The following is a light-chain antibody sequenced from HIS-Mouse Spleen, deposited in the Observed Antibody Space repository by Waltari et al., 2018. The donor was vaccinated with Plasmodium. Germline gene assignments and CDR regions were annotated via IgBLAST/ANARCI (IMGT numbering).Light chain of an antibody. Sequence: SYELTQPLSVSVALGQQARITCGGNNIGSKHVHWYQQKQGQAPVLVIYRDSNRPSGIPERFSGSNSGNTATLTISRAQAGDEADYYCQVWDSSTVFGGGTKLTVL. V-gene: IGLV3-9*01. J-gene: IGLJ3*02. CDR1: NIGSKH. CDR2: RDS. CDR3: QVWDSSTV.